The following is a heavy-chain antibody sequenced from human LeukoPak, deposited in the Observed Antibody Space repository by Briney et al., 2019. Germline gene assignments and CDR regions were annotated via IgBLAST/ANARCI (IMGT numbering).Heavy chain of an antibody. Sequence: AGGSLRLSCAASGFTFRDYSMNWVRQAPGKGLEWVPYISTSGNYIYYADSVKGRFTISRDNAKNSLYLQMHSLRAEDTALYYCARGAYNSGGTHENWGQGTLVTVSS. J-gene: IGHJ4*02. CDR1: GFTFRDYS. CDR3: ARGAYNSGGTHEN. D-gene: IGHD3-22*01. CDR2: ISTSGNYI. V-gene: IGHV3-21*01.